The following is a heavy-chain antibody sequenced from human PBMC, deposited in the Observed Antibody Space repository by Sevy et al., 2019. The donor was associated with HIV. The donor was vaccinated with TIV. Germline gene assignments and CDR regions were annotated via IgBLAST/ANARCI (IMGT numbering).Heavy chain of an antibody. V-gene: IGHV3-30*18. Sequence: GGSLRLSCAASGFTFSSYGMRWVRQAPGKGLEWVAVISYDGSDKFYADSVKGRFTISRDNSKNTVYLQMNSLGPEDAAVYYCAKDLLGDYYDSSGVLDYWGQGTLVTVSS. D-gene: IGHD3-22*01. J-gene: IGHJ4*02. CDR2: ISYDGSDK. CDR3: AKDLLGDYYDSSGVLDY. CDR1: GFTFSSYG.